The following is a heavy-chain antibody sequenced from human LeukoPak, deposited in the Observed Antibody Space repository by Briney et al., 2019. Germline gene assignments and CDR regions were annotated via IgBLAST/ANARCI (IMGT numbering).Heavy chain of an antibody. CDR2: ISGDGGRT. J-gene: IGHJ4*02. V-gene: IGHV3-43*02. CDR1: GFSFDDHA. D-gene: IGHD3-22*01. CDR3: AKDIHDRGYPDY. Sequence: GGSLRLSCAASGFSFDDHAMHWVRQAPGKGLEWVSLISGDGGRTFYADSVKGRFTISRDNSKNSLYLQMNSLRSEDTALYSCAKDIHDRGYPDYWGQGTLVTVSS.